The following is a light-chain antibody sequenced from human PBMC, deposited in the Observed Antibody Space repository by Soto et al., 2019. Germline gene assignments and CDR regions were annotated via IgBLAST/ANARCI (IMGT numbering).Light chain of an antibody. J-gene: IGKJ3*01. CDR3: QQYNNWPY. V-gene: IGKV3-15*01. CDR2: GAS. CDR1: QSVSSN. Sequence: EIVMTQSPATLSVSPGERATLSCRASQSVSSNLAWYQQKPGQAPRLLIYGASTRATGIPARFSGSGSGTEFTLTNSSLQSEDFAVYYCQQYNNWPYFGPGTKVDIK.